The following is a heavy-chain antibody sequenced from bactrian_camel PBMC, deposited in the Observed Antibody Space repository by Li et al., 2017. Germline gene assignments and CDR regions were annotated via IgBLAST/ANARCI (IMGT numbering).Heavy chain of an antibody. V-gene: IGHV3S31*01. D-gene: IGHD6*01. Sequence: VQLVEFGGGLVKAGGSLRLSCTASGFTFSKYAIAWVRQVPGKAPEWVSAINSGGGSTYYSDSVKGRFTISRDNAKNTLYLQLNSLKTQDTAMYYCVGGPDGGSWYGTGPWGQGTQDTVS. CDR2: INSGGGST. CDR3: VGGPDGGSWYGTGP. J-gene: IGHJ6*01. CDR1: GFTFSKYA.